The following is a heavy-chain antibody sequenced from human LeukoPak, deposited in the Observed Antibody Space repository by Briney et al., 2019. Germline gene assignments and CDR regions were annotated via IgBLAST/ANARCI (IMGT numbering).Heavy chain of an antibody. Sequence: PGGSLRLSCAASGFSFSTFGMQWVRQAPGRGLEWVAVITYDGSNEYYADSVKGRFTISRDNSKNTLYLQMNSLRAADTAVYYCARDLNVMVVVYYFDYWGQGTLVTVSS. CDR1: GFSFSTFG. CDR3: ARDLNVMVVVYYFDY. CDR2: ITYDGSNE. V-gene: IGHV3-30*19. D-gene: IGHD2-15*01. J-gene: IGHJ4*02.